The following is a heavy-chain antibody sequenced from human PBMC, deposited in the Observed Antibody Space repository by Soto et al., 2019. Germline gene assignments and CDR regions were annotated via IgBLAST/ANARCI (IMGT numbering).Heavy chain of an antibody. V-gene: IGHV4-34*01. CDR2: INHSGST. J-gene: IGHJ4*02. Sequence: KSSETLSLTCAVYGGSFSGCYRSWIRQPPGKGLEWIGEINHSGSTNYNPSLKSRVTISVDTSKNQFSLKLSSVTAADTAVYYCARVEQWLVLFDYWGQGTLVTVSS. D-gene: IGHD6-19*01. CDR3: ARVEQWLVLFDY. CDR1: GGSFSGCY.